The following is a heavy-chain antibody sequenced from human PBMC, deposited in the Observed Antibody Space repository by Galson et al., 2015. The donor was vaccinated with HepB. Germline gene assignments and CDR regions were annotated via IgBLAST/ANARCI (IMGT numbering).Heavy chain of an antibody. J-gene: IGHJ6*03. CDR3: ARASYYYYYYMDV. CDR2: ISSSSSTI. Sequence: SLRLSCAASGFTFSSYSMNWVRQAPGKGLEWVSYISSSSSTIYYADSVKGRFTISRDNAKNSLYLQMNSLRAEDTAVYYCARASYYYYYYMDVWGKGTTVTVSS. CDR1: GFTFSSYS. V-gene: IGHV3-48*01.